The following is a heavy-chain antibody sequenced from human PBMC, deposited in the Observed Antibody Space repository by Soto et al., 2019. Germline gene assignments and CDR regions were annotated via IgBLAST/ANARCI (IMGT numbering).Heavy chain of an antibody. D-gene: IGHD6-19*01. Sequence: AKGLEWVSGISGSGGSTYYADSVKGRFTISRDNSKNTLYLQMNSLRVEDTAVYYCAKGRIEGIAVAGFDYWGQGTLVSVSS. J-gene: IGHJ4*02. CDR3: AKGRIEGIAVAGFDY. CDR2: ISGSGGST. V-gene: IGHV3-23*01.